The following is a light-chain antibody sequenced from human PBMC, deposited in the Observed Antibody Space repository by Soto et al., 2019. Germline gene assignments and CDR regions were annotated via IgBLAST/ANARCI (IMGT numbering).Light chain of an antibody. CDR1: QSLLQSNGYNY. CDR3: MQALQTPPT. V-gene: IGKV2-28*01. J-gene: IGKJ1*01. CDR2: LGS. Sequence: DIVVTHSPLCLPVSPGEPACIACRPSQSLLQSNGYNYLDWYLQKPGQSPQLLLYLGSNRSSGVPDRFSGSGSGPDFTLKISRVEAEDVGVYYCMQALQTPPTFGQGTMVDIK.